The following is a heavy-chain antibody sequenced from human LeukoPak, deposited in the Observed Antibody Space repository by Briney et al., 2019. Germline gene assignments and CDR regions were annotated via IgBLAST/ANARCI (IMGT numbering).Heavy chain of an antibody. Sequence: GGSLRLSCAGSGFTFRNFGMHWVRQAPGKGLEWVAAIFHDGNYEYYRDSVKGRFTISRDNSKNTLYLQMNSLRAEDTAVYYCAKTRGLRGPFDYWGQGTLVTVSS. CDR3: AKTRGLRGPFDY. V-gene: IGHV3-33*06. CDR1: GFTFRNFG. D-gene: IGHD5-24*01. J-gene: IGHJ4*02. CDR2: IFHDGNYE.